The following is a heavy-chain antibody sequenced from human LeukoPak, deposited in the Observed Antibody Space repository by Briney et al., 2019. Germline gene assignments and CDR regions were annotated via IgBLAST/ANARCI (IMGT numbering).Heavy chain of an antibody. J-gene: IGHJ4*02. CDR3: AKGLRGDLPTASDY. V-gene: IGHV3-30*18. D-gene: IGHD3-16*01. CDR1: GLTFSSYG. CDR2: ISYDGSDI. Sequence: GGSLRLSCAASGLTFSSYGMHWVRQAPGKGLEWVALISYDGSDIYYADSVKGRFTISRDNSKNTLYLQMNSLRDEDTAVYYCAKGLRGDLPTASDYWGQGTLVTVSS.